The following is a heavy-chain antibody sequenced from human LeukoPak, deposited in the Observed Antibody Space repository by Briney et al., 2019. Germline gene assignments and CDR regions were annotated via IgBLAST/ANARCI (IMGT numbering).Heavy chain of an antibody. Sequence: PSETLSLTCTVSGGSISSSSYSWGWIRQPPGKGLEWIGSIYYSGSTYYNPSLKSRVTISIDTSKNQFSLRLTSVTAADTAVYYCARIRSLASGFCSSTRCYIGTFFDYWGQGTLVTVSS. CDR2: IYYSGST. CDR1: GGSISSSSYS. D-gene: IGHD2-2*02. V-gene: IGHV4-39*01. CDR3: ARIRSLASGFCSSTRCYIGTFFDY. J-gene: IGHJ4*02.